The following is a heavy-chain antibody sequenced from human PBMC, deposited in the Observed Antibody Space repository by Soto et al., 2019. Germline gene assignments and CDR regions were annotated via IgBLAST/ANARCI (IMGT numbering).Heavy chain of an antibody. CDR1: ALTFNNYA. CDR2: IGGSGRTT. V-gene: IGHV3-23*01. CDR3: AKSRYSDSSGDFYDY. D-gene: IGHD3-22*01. J-gene: IGHJ4*02. Sequence: EVQLLESGGGWVQPGGSLSLSCAASALTFNNYAMSWVRQAPGKGLEWVSGIGGSGRTTYYADSVKGRFTISRDNSNNTLFLQMNSLRAEDTDVYYCAKSRYSDSSGDFYDYWGQGTLVTVSS.